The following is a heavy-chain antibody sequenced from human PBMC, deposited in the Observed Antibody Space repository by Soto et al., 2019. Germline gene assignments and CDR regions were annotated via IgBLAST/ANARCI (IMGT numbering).Heavy chain of an antibody. CDR3: TTDGCGYDFWSGYPPRRYYYYGMDV. D-gene: IGHD3-3*01. CDR2: IKSKTDCGTT. Sequence: QAPGKGLEWVGRIKSKTDCGTTDYAAPVKGRFTISRDDSKNTLYLQMNSLKTEDTAVYYCTTDGCGYDFWSGYPPRRYYYYGMDVWGQGTTVTVSS. V-gene: IGHV3-15*07. J-gene: IGHJ6*02.